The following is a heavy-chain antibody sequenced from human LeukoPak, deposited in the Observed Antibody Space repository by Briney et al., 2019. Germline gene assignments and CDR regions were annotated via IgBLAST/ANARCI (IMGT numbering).Heavy chain of an antibody. CDR2: IYYSAST. D-gene: IGHD4-17*01. Sequence: SETLSLTCTVSGGSISSSSYYWSWIRQPPGKGLEWIGYIYYSASTNYNPSLKSRVTISVDTSKNQFSLKLSSVTAADTAVYYCARHYGAKEYYYGMDVWGQGTTVTVSS. CDR1: GGSISSSSYY. V-gene: IGHV4-61*05. CDR3: ARHYGAKEYYYGMDV. J-gene: IGHJ6*02.